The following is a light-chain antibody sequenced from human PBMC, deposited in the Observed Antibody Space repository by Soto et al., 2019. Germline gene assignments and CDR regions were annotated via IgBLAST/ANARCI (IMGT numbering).Light chain of an antibody. CDR3: ASYAGVNNLL. CDR2: DVT. V-gene: IGLV2-8*01. CDR1: SSDIGGYNF. Sequence: QSALTQPPSASGSPGQSVTISCTGTSSDIGGYNFVSWYQQHPGKAPKLMIYDVTKRPSGVPDRFSGSKSGNTASLTVSGLQAEDEADYYCASYAGVNNLLFGGGPKLTVL. J-gene: IGLJ2*01.